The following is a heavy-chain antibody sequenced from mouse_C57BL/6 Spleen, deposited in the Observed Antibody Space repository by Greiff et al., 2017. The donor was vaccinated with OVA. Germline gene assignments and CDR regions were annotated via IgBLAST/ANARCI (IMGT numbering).Heavy chain of an antibody. CDR1: GFTFSDYY. Sequence: DVMLVESEGGLVQPGSSMKLSCTASGFTFSDYYMAWVRQVPEKGLEWVANINYDGSSTYYLDSLKSRFIISRDNAKNILYLQMSSLKSEDTATYYCAREQLRGFAYWGQGTLVTVSA. CDR3: AREQLRGFAY. V-gene: IGHV5-16*01. CDR2: INYDGSST. J-gene: IGHJ3*01. D-gene: IGHD3-2*02.